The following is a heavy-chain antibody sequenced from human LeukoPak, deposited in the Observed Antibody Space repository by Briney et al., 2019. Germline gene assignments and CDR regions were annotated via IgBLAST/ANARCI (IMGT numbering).Heavy chain of an antibody. CDR2: IYTSGST. D-gene: IGHD3-10*01. J-gene: IGHJ6*03. Sequence: SETLSLTCTVSGGSISSGSYYWSWIRQPAGKGLEWIGRIYTSGSTNYNPSLKSRVTISVDTSKNQFSLKLSSVTAADTAVYYCAARYGSGSYVSYYYYMDVWGKGTTVTISS. V-gene: IGHV4-61*02. CDR1: GGSISSGSYY. CDR3: AARYGSGSYVSYYYYMDV.